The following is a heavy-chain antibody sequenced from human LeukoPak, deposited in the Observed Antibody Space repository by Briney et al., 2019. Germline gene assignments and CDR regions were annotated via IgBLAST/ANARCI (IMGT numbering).Heavy chain of an antibody. CDR2: INPDNGGT. D-gene: IGHD1-26*01. V-gene: IGHV1-2*02. Sequence: ASVKVSCKTSGYTFTGYYVHWVRQAPGQGLEWMRYINPDNGGTNYAQRFRGRVTMTRDTSISTAYMELSSLKSGDTAVYYCAPSGTYRSSDYYFDYWGQGTLVTVSS. J-gene: IGHJ4*02. CDR1: GYTFTGYY. CDR3: APSGTYRSSDYYFDY.